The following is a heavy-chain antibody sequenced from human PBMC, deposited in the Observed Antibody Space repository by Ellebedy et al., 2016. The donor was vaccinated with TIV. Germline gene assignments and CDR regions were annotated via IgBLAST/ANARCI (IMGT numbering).Heavy chain of an antibody. D-gene: IGHD6-13*01. CDR3: ARDEYNISWFKY. Sequence: MPSETLSLTCVVSGDSIRSSNWWIWVRQPPGKGLEWIGEVFHTGNTNYNPSLKSRVTISVDTSKNQFSLKLSSVTAADAAVYYCARDEYNISWFKYWGQGTLVTVSS. V-gene: IGHV4-4*02. CDR1: GDSIRSSNW. J-gene: IGHJ4*02. CDR2: VFHTGNT.